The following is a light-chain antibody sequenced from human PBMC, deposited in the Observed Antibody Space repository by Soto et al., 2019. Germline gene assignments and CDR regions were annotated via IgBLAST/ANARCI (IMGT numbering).Light chain of an antibody. J-gene: IGKJ1*01. CDR3: QQYGSSGT. CDR1: QSVSNNY. CDR2: GAS. V-gene: IGKV3-20*01. Sequence: VLTQSAGTLSLSPVERATLSCRASQSVSNNYLAWYQQKPGQAPRLLIYGASNRATGIPDRFSGSGSGTDFTLTISRLEPEDFAVYYCQQYGSSGTFGQGTKVDIK.